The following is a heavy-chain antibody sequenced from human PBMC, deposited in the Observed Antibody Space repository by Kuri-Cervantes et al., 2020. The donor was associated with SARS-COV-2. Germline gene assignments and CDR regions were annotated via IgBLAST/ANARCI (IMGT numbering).Heavy chain of an antibody. J-gene: IGHJ4*02. CDR2: ISWNSGSI. Sequence: GGSLRLSCAASGFTFDDYAMHWVRQAPGKGLEWVSGISWNSGSIGYADSVKGRFTISRDNAKNSLFLQMNSLRAEDTAVYYCARDNPLYYWGQGTLVTVSS. V-gene: IGHV3-9*01. D-gene: IGHD3-16*01. CDR3: ARDNPLYY. CDR1: GFTFDDYA.